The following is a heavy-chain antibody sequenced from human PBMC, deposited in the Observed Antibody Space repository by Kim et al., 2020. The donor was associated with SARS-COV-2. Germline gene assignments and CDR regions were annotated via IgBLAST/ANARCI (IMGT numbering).Heavy chain of an antibody. V-gene: IGHV4-39*01. CDR3: ARHYVWGSYRYVLLSFFDY. J-gene: IGHJ4*02. CDR1: GGSISSSSYY. D-gene: IGHD3-16*02. Sequence: SETLSLTCTVSGGSISSSSYYWGWIRQPPGKGLEWIGRIYYSGSTYYNPSLKSRVTISVDTSKNQFSLKLSYVTAADTAVYYCARHYVWGSYRYVLLSFFDYWGQGTLVTVSS. CDR2: IYYSGST.